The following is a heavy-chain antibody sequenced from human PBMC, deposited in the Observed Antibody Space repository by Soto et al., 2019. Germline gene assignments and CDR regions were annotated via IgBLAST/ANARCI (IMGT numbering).Heavy chain of an antibody. CDR1: GFTFSSYS. Sequence: EVQLVESGGGLVKPGGSLRLSCAASGFTFSSYSMNWVRQAPGKGLEWVSSISSSSSYIYYADSVKGRFTISRDNAKNSLYLQMNSLRAEDTTVYYCARDFRGNGWFYPWGQGTLVTVSS. V-gene: IGHV3-21*01. CDR2: ISSSSSYI. D-gene: IGHD3-16*01. J-gene: IGHJ5*02. CDR3: ARDFRGNGWFYP.